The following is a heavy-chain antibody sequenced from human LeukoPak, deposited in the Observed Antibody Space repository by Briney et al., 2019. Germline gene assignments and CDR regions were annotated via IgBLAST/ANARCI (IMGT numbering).Heavy chain of an antibody. CDR1: GFTFSSYG. Sequence: GGSLRLSCAASGFTFSSYGMHWVRQAPGKGLEWVAVIWYDGSNKYYADSVKGRFNISRDNSKNTLYLQMNSLRAEDTAVYYCATGYYYDSSGYYSTDYYFDYWGQGTLVTVSS. CDR2: IWYDGSNK. CDR3: ATGYYYDSSGYYSTDYYFDY. D-gene: IGHD3-22*01. V-gene: IGHV3-33*01. J-gene: IGHJ4*01.